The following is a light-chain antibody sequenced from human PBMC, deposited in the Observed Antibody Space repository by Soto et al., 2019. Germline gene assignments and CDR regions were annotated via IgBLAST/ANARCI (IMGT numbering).Light chain of an antibody. CDR1: QSVSSNF. CDR3: QQYGSSPPT. J-gene: IGKJ5*01. CDR2: GAS. Sequence: EIVLTQSPGTLSLSPGERATLSCRASQSVSSNFLAWYQQKPGQTPRLLIYGASSRATGIPDRFSGSGSGTAFTLTISRLEPEDFAVYYCQQYGSSPPTFGQGTRLEIK. V-gene: IGKV3-20*01.